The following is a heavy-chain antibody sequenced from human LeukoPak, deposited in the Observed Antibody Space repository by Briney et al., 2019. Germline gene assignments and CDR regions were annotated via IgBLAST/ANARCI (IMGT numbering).Heavy chain of an antibody. CDR2: ISSSSSYI. CDR1: GFTFSSYS. J-gene: IGHJ5*02. V-gene: IGHV3-21*01. CDR3: ARKGLLAGALRFDP. Sequence: GGSLRLPCAASGFTFSSYSMNWVRQAPGKGLEWVSSISSSSSYIYYADSLKGRFTISRDNAKNSLYLQMNSLRAEDTAVYYCARKGLLAGALRFDPWGQGTVVTVSS. D-gene: IGHD3-3*01.